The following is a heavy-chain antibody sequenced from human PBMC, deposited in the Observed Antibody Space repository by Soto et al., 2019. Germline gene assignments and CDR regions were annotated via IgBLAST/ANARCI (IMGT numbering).Heavy chain of an antibody. V-gene: IGHV3-33*01. D-gene: IGHD3-3*01. CDR3: ARAASYYSLWCGYHRSRNGTDV. CDR1: GFIFSSFG. J-gene: IGHJ6*02. CDR2: IWYDGSKK. Sequence: RRSLRICCAAAGFIFSSFGMHWVRQAPGKGLEWVSLIWYDGSKKAYGDSVKGRFTISRDNSRNTVYLQMNILRADDTAVHSCARAASYYSLWCGYHRSRNGTDVWCQGTTVSLFS.